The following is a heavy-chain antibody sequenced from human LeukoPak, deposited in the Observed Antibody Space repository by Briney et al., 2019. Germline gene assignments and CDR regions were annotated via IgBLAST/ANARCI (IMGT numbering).Heavy chain of an antibody. CDR3: ASSYYDFWSGYYRRHNWFDP. CDR2: INHSGST. V-gene: IGHV4-34*01. D-gene: IGHD3-3*01. CDR1: GGSFSGYY. Sequence: SETLSLTCAVYGGSFSGYYWSWIRQPPGKGLEWIGEINHSGSTNYNPSLKSRVTISVDTSKNQFSLKLSSVTTADTAVYYCASSYYDFWSGYYRRHNWFDPWGRGTLVTVSS. J-gene: IGHJ5*02.